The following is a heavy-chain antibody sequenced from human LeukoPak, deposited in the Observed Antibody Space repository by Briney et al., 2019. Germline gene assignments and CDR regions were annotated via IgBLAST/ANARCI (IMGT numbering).Heavy chain of an antibody. Sequence: GGSLRVSCAASGYTLSRFAMCWVRQAPGKGLEWVSAISGNGGSTYYADSVKGRFTISRDNSKNTLYLQMNSLRAEDTAVYYCAKDSPYYYDSSGYSDYWGQGTLVTVSS. J-gene: IGHJ4*02. CDR2: ISGNGGST. V-gene: IGHV3-23*01. D-gene: IGHD3-22*01. CDR3: AKDSPYYYDSSGYSDY. CDR1: GYTLSRFA.